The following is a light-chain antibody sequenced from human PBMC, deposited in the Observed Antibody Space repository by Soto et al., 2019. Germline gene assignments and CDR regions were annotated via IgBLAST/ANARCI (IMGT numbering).Light chain of an antibody. J-gene: IGKJ3*01. V-gene: IGKV1-5*03. CDR1: QSINNW. Sequence: DIQMTQSPSTLSASVGDRVTITCRASQSINNWLDWYQQRPGKAPKLLIYKASTLESGVPSRFSGSGSGTQFSLTISSLQPDYFAIYYCQQYNTDSLFTFGPVTKVYIK. CDR2: KAS. CDR3: QQYNTDSLFT.